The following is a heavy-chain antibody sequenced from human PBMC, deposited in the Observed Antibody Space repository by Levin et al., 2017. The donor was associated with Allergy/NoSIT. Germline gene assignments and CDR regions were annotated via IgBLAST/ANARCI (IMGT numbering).Heavy chain of an antibody. CDR2: INPKNGDT. D-gene: IGHD6-19*01. CDR1: GYIFIGYH. CDR3: ASGEAVALSHLGD. V-gene: IGHV1-2*02. Sequence: GESLKISCKASGYIFIGYHVHWVRQAPGQGLEWMGWINPKNGDTRYAQKFQDRVTLTRDTSLSTAYMELGSLRSDDTAVYYCASGEAVALSHLGDWGQGTLVIVSS. J-gene: IGHJ4*02.